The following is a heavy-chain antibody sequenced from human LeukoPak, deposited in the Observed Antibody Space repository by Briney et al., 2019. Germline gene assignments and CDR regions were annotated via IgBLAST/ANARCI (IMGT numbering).Heavy chain of an antibody. Sequence: ASVKVSCKVSGYSLTDLSIHWLRQAPGKGPEWMGRFDPEDGERIYAQNLQGRVTMTEDTSTDTAYMELSSLRSEDTAVYYCATGSTSMTVDYIHYWGRGTLVTVSS. V-gene: IGHV1-24*01. J-gene: IGHJ4*02. CDR2: FDPEDGER. CDR1: GYSLTDLS. D-gene: IGHD4-11*01. CDR3: ATGSTSMTVDYIHY.